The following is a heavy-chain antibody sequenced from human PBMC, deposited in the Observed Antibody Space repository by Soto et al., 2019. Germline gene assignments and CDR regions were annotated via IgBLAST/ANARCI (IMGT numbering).Heavy chain of an antibody. V-gene: IGHV3-30*09. CDR1: EFTLTPYA. D-gene: IGHD1-26*01. CDR3: ARDFGRGGGSSFWRFDL. J-gene: IGHJ2*01. Sequence: QEQLAESGGGVVQPGRSLRLSCAASEFTLTPYAMHWVRQTPGKGLEWVTRISYDGSSKYYADFVRGRFAISRDNSKNTLYLQMNSLTPEDTAVYYCARDFGRGGGSSFWRFDLWGRGTLVTVSS. CDR2: ISYDGSSK.